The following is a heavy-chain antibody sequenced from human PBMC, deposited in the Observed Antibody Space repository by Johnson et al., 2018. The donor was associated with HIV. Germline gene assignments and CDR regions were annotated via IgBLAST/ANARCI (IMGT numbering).Heavy chain of an antibody. CDR1: GFTVSSNY. V-gene: IGHV3-53*01. D-gene: IGHD2-8*02. CDR2: IYSGGNT. CDR3: ARGGLLVGPGAAGGDAFDI. Sequence: EVQLVESGGGLIQPGGSLRLSCAASGFTVSSNYMNWVRQAPGKGLEWVSVIYSGGNTYYADSVKGRFTLSRDDSKNTLYLQMNRLRAEDTAVYYCARGGLLVGPGAAGGDAFDIWGQGTMVTVSS. J-gene: IGHJ3*02.